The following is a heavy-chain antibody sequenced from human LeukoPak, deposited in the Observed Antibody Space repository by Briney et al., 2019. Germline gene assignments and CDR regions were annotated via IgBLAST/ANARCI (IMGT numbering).Heavy chain of an antibody. CDR2: TYYRSKWYN. J-gene: IGHJ6*03. CDR3: ARFYYYYYMDV. Sequence: SQTLSLTCAISGDSVSSNSAGWSWIRQSPSRGLEWLGRTYYRSKWYNDDAGSVKSRITINADTAKNQFSLQLNSVTPEDTALYYCARFYYYYYMDVWGKGTTVTISS. V-gene: IGHV6-1*01. CDR1: GDSVSSNSAG.